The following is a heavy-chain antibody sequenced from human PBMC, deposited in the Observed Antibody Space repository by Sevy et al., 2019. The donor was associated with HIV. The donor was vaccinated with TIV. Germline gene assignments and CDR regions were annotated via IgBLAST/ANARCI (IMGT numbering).Heavy chain of an antibody. J-gene: IGHJ3*02. D-gene: IGHD3-22*01. CDR1: GFTFSSYW. Sequence: GGSLRLSCAASGFTFSSYWMSWVRRAPGKGLESVANIKQDGSEKYYVDSVKGRFTISRDNAKNSLYLQMNSLRAEDTAVYYCARDLRSVVVGIVDASDIWGQGTMVTVSS. V-gene: IGHV3-7*01. CDR2: IKQDGSEK. CDR3: ARDLRSVVVGIVDASDI.